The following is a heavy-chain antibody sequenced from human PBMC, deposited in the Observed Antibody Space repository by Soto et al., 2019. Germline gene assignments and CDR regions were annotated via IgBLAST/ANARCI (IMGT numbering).Heavy chain of an antibody. CDR1: GGSFSGYY. CDR3: ARTGGDIVVVPAATYYYYYMDV. J-gene: IGHJ6*03. Sequence: SETLSLTCAVYGGSFSGYYWSWIRQPPGKGLEWIGEINHSGSTNYNPSLKSQVTISVDTSKNQFSLKLSSVTAADTAVYYCARTGGDIVVVPAATYYYYYMDVWGKGTTVTVSS. CDR2: INHSGST. D-gene: IGHD2-2*01. V-gene: IGHV4-34*01.